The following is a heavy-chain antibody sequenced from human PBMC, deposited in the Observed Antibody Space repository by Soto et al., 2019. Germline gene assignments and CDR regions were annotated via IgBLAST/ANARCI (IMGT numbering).Heavy chain of an antibody. V-gene: IGHV3-23*01. CDR3: AKDVNYDILAGYYYY. D-gene: IGHD3-9*01. J-gene: IGHJ4*02. CDR2: IRGSDGST. Sequence: VQLLESGGGLVQPGGSLRLSCAASGFTISSYGMTWVRQAPGKGLEWVSTIRGSDGSTYDADSVKGRFTISRDNSKNTVSLQMNSLRVEDTAVYFCAKDVNYDILAGYYYYWGQGTLVSVSS. CDR1: GFTISSYG.